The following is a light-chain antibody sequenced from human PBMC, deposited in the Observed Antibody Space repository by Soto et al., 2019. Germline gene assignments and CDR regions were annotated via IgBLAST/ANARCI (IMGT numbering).Light chain of an antibody. CDR1: QGISTY. CDR3: KKYNSAPHT. CDR2: AAS. V-gene: IGKV1-39*01. J-gene: IGKJ5*01. Sequence: DIQMTKSPSYLSASVGGTVTITCGASQGISTYLNWYQQKPGKAPKLLIYAASSLQSGVTSRFSGSGSETDFTLTIRSMQPEDVATYYCKKYNSAPHTCGKGPRRAIK.